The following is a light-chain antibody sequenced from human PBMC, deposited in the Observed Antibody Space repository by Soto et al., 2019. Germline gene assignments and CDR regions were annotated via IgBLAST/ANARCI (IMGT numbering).Light chain of an antibody. V-gene: IGKV3-20*01. CDR2: GVS. Sequence: EIALTQSPGTLSLSPGERATLSCRASQSVSSSYFAWYQQKPGQAPRLLIYGVSSRATGIPDRFSGSGSGTDFTLTISRLEPEDFAVYYCQQYGSSQWTFGQGTKVEIK. CDR1: QSVSSSY. J-gene: IGKJ1*01. CDR3: QQYGSSQWT.